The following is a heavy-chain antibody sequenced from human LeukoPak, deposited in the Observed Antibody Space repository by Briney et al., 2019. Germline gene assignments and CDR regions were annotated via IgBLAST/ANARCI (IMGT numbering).Heavy chain of an antibody. CDR1: GGSISSYY. V-gene: IGHV4-59*12. CDR3: ARIIAAVYFFDY. CDR2: IYYTGST. J-gene: IGHJ4*02. D-gene: IGHD6-13*01. Sequence: SETLSHTCTVSGGSISSYYWSWIRQPPGKGLEWIGSIYYTGSTYYNPSLRSRVTISVDTSKNQFSLKLSSVTAADTAVYFCARIIAAVYFFDYWGQGTLVTVSS.